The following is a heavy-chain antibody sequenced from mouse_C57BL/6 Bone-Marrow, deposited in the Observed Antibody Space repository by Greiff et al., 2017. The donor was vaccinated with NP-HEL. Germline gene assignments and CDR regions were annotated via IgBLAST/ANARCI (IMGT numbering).Heavy chain of an antibody. CDR2: ISNGGGST. D-gene: IGHD2-2*01. J-gene: IGHJ3*01. CDR3: ARREIYYGWDWFAY. V-gene: IGHV5-12*01. CDR1: GFTFSDYY. Sequence: EVHLVESGGGLVQPGGSLKLSCAASGFTFSDYYMYWVRQTPEKRLEWVAYISNGGGSTYYPDTVKGRFTISRDNAKNTLYLQMSRLKSEDTAMYYCARREIYYGWDWFAYWGQGTLVTVSA.